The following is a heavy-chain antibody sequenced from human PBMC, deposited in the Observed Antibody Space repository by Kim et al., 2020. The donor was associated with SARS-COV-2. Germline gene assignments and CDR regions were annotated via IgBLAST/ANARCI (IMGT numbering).Heavy chain of an antibody. CDR2: ISGSGGST. J-gene: IGHJ3*02. Sequence: GGSLRLSCAASGFTFSSYAMSWVRQAPGKGLEWVSAISGSGGSTYYADSVKGRFTISRDNSKNTLYLQMNSLRAEDTAVYYCAKEPSYDILTDNAFDIWGQGTMVTVSS. D-gene: IGHD3-9*01. V-gene: IGHV3-23*01. CDR1: GFTFSSYA. CDR3: AKEPSYDILTDNAFDI.